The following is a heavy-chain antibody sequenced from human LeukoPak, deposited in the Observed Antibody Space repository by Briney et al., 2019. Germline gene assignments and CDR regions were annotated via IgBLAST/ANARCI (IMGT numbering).Heavy chain of an antibody. CDR2: INYSGST. Sequence: TSETLSLTCTVSGGSITSYYWSWIRQPPGKGLEWIGNINYSGSTNYNPSLKSRVTISVDTSKNQFSLKLSSVTAADTAVYFCARGGVNYKIAGPWGQGALVTVSS. CDR1: GGSITSYY. V-gene: IGHV4-59*01. D-gene: IGHD3-10*01. CDR3: ARGGVNYKIAGP. J-gene: IGHJ5*02.